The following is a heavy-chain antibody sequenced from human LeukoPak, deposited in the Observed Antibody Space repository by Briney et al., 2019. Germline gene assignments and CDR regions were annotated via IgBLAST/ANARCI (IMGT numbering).Heavy chain of an antibody. J-gene: IGHJ4*02. V-gene: IGHV3-23*01. D-gene: IGHD3-22*01. CDR1: GFTFSSYA. CDR2: ISGSGGTA. Sequence: PGGSLRLSCAASGFTFSSYAMHWVRQAPGKGLEWVSAISGSGGTAYYADSVKGRFTISRGNSKNTLYLQMNSLRAEDTAVYYCAKKGYYDGSGYYMYYFDHWGQGTLVTVSS. CDR3: AKKGYYDGSGYYMYYFDH.